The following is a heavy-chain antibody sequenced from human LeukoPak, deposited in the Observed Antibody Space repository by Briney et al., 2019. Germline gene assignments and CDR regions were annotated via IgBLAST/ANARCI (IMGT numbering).Heavy chain of an antibody. Sequence: SETLSLTCTVSGGSVSSGGNYWSWIRQHPGEGLEWIGYIYYSGSTYYNPSLKSRVTITVDTSKNQFSLKLSSVTAADTAVYYCARAGGYAVMGFDYWGQGTLVTVSS. CDR1: GGSVSSGGNY. V-gene: IGHV4-31*03. J-gene: IGHJ4*02. D-gene: IGHD5-12*01. CDR3: ARAGGYAVMGFDY. CDR2: IYYSGST.